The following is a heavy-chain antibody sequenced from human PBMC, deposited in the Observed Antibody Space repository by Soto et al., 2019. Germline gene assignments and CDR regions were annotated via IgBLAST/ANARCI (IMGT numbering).Heavy chain of an antibody. V-gene: IGHV4-31*03. CDR3: AREFRGYCSSTSCPNFDY. D-gene: IGHD2-2*03. CDR2: IYYSGST. CDR1: GGSISSGGYY. J-gene: IGHJ4*02. Sequence: TLSLTCTVSGGSISSGGYYWSWIRQHPGKGLEWIGYIYYSGSTYYNPSLKSRVTISVDTSKNQFSLKLSSVTAADTAVYYCAREFRGYCSSTSCPNFDYWGQGTLVTVSS.